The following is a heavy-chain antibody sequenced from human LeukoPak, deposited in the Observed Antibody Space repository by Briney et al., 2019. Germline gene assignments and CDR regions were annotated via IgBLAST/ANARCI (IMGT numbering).Heavy chain of an antibody. Sequence: GSLRLSCAASGFTFSSYGMHWVRQAPGKGLEWVAVISYDGSNKYYADSVKGRFTISRDNSKNTLYLQMNSLRAEDTALYYCIGYGGNSFWGQGTLVTVSS. D-gene: IGHD4-23*01. J-gene: IGHJ4*02. CDR1: GFTFSSYG. CDR2: ISYDGSNK. CDR3: IGYGGNSF. V-gene: IGHV3-30*03.